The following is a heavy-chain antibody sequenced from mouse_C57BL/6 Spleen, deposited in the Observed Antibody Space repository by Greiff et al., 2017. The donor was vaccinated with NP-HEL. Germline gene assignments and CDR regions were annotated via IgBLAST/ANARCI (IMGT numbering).Heavy chain of an antibody. V-gene: IGHV1-50*01. CDR2: IDPSDSYT. CDR1: GYTFTSYW. CDR3: ARWGY. J-gene: IGHJ2*01. Sequence: QQSCKASGYTFTSYWMQWVKQRPGQGLEWIGEIDPSDSYTNYNQKFKGKATLTVDTFSSTAYMQLSSRTSEDSAVYYCARWGYWGQGTTLTVSS.